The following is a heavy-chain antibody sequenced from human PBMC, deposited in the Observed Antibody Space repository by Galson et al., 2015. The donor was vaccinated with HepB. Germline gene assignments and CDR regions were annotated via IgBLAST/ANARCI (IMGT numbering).Heavy chain of an antibody. CDR3: ARVSGDLAYFDY. CDR1: GFTFSSYA. D-gene: IGHD3-10*01. CDR2: ISYDGSNK. V-gene: IGHV3-30-3*01. J-gene: IGHJ4*02. Sequence: SLRLSCAASGFTFSSYAMHWVRQAPGKGLEWVAVISYDGSNKYYADSVKGRFTISRDNSKNTLYLQMNSLRAEDTAVYYCARVSGDLAYFDYWGQGTLVTVSS.